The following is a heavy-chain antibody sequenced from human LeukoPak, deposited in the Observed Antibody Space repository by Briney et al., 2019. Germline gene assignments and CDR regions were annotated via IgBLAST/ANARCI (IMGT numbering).Heavy chain of an antibody. Sequence: GASVKVSCKASGYTFTSYDINWVRQATGQGLEWMGWMNPNSGNTGYAQKFQGRVTTTRNTSISTAYMELSSLRSEDTAVYYCARGRYYDSSGYYPRRYAFDIWGQGTMVTVSS. CDR1: GYTFTSYD. V-gene: IGHV1-8*01. J-gene: IGHJ3*02. CDR2: MNPNSGNT. CDR3: ARGRYYDSSGYYPRRYAFDI. D-gene: IGHD3-22*01.